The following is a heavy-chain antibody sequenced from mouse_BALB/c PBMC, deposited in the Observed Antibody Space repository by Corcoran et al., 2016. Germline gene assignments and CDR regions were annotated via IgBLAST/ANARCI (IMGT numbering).Heavy chain of an antibody. D-gene: IGHD1-1*01. CDR2: IDPANGNT. CDR3: AYYGAMDY. V-gene: IGHV14-3*02. J-gene: IGHJ4*01. Sequence: EVQLQQAGAALVKPGASVKLSCTASGFNIKDTYMHWVKQRPEQGLEWSGRIDPANGNTKSDPKFQGKATITADTSSNTAYLQLSSLTSEDTAVYYCAYYGAMDYWGQGTSVTVSS. CDR1: GFNIKDTY.